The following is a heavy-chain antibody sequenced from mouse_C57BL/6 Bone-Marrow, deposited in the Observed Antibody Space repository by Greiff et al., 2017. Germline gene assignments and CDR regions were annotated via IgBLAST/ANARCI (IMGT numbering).Heavy chain of an antibody. Sequence: DVQLQESGPVLVKPGASVKMSCKASGYTFTDYYMNWVKQSHGKSLEWIGVINPYNGGTSYNQKFKGKATLTVDKSSSTAYMELNSLTSEDSAVYYCARGYGNYRGDCCGEGTTLTVSS. CDR1: GYTFTDYY. CDR2: INPYNGGT. J-gene: IGHJ2*01. D-gene: IGHD2-1*01. CDR3: ARGYGNYRGDC. V-gene: IGHV1-19*01.